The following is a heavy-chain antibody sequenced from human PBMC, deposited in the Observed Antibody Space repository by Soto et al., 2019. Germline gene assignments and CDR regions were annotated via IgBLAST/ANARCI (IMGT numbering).Heavy chain of an antibody. CDR1: GASISSSTYY. CDR2: VYYGGST. CDR3: ARRYGYSFDY. Sequence: SETLSLTCTVSGASISSSTYYWGWIRQPPGKGLEWIGTVYYGGSTYYNPSLKSRVTISVDTSKNQLSLKLSSVTAADTAVYYCARRYGYSFDYWGQGTLVTVSS. J-gene: IGHJ4*02. D-gene: IGHD5-18*01. V-gene: IGHV4-39*07.